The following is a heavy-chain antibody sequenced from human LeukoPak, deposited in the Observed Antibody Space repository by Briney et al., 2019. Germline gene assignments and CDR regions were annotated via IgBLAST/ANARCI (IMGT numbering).Heavy chain of an antibody. Sequence: GGSLRLSCGASGFTFGTYWMHWVRQAPGKGLVWVSGINSDGGTTTYADSVKGRFTISRDNAKNTLYLQMNNLRAEDTAIYYCATDYYVSGSYYRLFYWGQGTLVTVSS. D-gene: IGHD3-10*01. CDR2: INSDGGTT. CDR1: GFTFGTYW. J-gene: IGHJ4*02. V-gene: IGHV3-74*01. CDR3: ATDYYVSGSYYRLFY.